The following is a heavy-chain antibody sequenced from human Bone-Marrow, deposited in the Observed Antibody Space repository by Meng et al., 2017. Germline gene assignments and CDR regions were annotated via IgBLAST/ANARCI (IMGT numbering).Heavy chain of an antibody. CDR3: ARGPLSAAGTMGYFQH. Sequence: QVTIQVSSPGLVTPSQTLTLTCTVSGGSISRGGYYWSWIRQHPGKGLEWIGYIYYSGSTYYNPSLKSRVTISVDTSKNQFSLKLSSVTAADTAVYYCARGPLSAAGTMGYFQHWGQGTLVTVSS. CDR2: IYYSGST. J-gene: IGHJ1*01. CDR1: GGSISRGGYY. V-gene: IGHV4-31*03. D-gene: IGHD6-13*01.